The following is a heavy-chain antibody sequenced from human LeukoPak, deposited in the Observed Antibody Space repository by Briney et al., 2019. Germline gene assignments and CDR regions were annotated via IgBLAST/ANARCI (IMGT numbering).Heavy chain of an antibody. V-gene: IGHV3-30*03. Sequence: SGGSLRLSCAASGFTFSSHAMHWVRQAPGKGLEWVAVISNDGNYKYYGDSVKGRFIISRDNSKNTLYLQMNSPRADDTAVYYCARTRTHYYDSSGYSKPTFDYWGQGTLVTVSS. D-gene: IGHD3-22*01. J-gene: IGHJ4*02. CDR1: GFTFSSHA. CDR3: ARTRTHYYDSSGYSKPTFDY. CDR2: ISNDGNYK.